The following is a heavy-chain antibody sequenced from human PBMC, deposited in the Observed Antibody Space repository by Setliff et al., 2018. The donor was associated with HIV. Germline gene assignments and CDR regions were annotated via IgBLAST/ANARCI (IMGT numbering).Heavy chain of an antibody. Sequence: PGGSLRLSCAVSGFTFRSYEMSWVRQAPGEGLEWISYINSRGDPDHYADSVKGRFTISRDNAKSSLSLQMHNLRAEDTATYYCARNWDFYNSGSLVFDYWGQGTLVTVSS. V-gene: IGHV3-48*03. J-gene: IGHJ4*02. CDR2: INSRGDPD. CDR1: GFTFRSYE. D-gene: IGHD3-10*01. CDR3: ARNWDFYNSGSLVFDY.